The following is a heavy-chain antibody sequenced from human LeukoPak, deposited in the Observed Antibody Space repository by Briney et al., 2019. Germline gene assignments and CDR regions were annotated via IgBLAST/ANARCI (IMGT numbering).Heavy chain of an antibody. CDR3: AKDHVAAAGSDY. Sequence: PEGSLRLSCAASGFTFSNFAMTWVRQAPGKGLEWVSSINGAGGRTYYADPVKGRFTISRDNSKNTLYLQMNSLRAEDTAVYYCAKDHVAAAGSDYWGQGTLVTVSS. CDR1: GFTFSNFA. J-gene: IGHJ4*02. CDR2: INGAGGRT. D-gene: IGHD6-13*01. V-gene: IGHV3-23*01.